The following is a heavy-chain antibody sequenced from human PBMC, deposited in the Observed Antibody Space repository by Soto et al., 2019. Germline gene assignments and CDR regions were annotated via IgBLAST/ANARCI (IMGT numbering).Heavy chain of an antibody. CDR3: ARVERGTATTVVDAFDI. Sequence: SETLSLTCTVSGGSISSSSYYWGWIRQPPGKGLEWIGSMYYGGSTYYNPSLKSRVTISVDTSKNQFSLKLSSVTAADTALYYCARVERGTATTVVDAFDIWGPGTMVTVSS. V-gene: IGHV4-39*01. D-gene: IGHD1-1*01. J-gene: IGHJ3*02. CDR1: GGSISSSSYY. CDR2: MYYGGST.